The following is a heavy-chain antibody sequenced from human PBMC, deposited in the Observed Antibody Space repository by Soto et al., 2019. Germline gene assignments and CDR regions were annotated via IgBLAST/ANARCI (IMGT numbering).Heavy chain of an antibody. Sequence: ESGGGVVQPRRSLRLSCAASGFTFSDHGMHWVRQAPGKGLEWVTVISYEGSNKYYADSVKGRFTISRDNSKNTVYLHMNSLRADDTAVYYCAKGWPGYSSGWFAFDIWGQGTMVTVSS. CDR1: GFTFSDHG. CDR2: ISYEGSNK. D-gene: IGHD6-13*01. CDR3: AKGWPGYSSGWFAFDI. J-gene: IGHJ3*02. V-gene: IGHV3-30*18.